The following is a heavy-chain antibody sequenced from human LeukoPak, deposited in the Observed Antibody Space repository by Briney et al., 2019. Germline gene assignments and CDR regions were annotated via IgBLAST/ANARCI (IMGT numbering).Heavy chain of an antibody. Sequence: ASVKVSCKASGGTLSSYAISWVRQAPGQGLEWMGGIIPIFGTANYAQKFQGRVTITADESTSTAYMELSSLRSEDTAVYYCAREGIVATRSWFDPWGQGTLVTVSS. CDR2: IIPIFGTA. J-gene: IGHJ5*02. CDR3: AREGIVATRSWFDP. V-gene: IGHV1-69*13. CDR1: GGTLSSYA. D-gene: IGHD5-12*01.